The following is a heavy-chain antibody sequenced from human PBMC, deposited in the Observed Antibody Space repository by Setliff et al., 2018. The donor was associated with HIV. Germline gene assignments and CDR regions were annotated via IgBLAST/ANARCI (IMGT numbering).Heavy chain of an antibody. CDR3: ATRATYYNFWTSPPPIDY. J-gene: IGHJ4*02. Sequence: ASVKVSCKVSGYTLTELSIHWVRQAPGKGLEWMGGFDPEYDKTFYAQRFQGRVTMSEDTSTDTAYMELTSLRSEDTAVYYCATRATYYNFWTSPPPIDYWGQGTLVTVSS. CDR1: GYTLTELS. V-gene: IGHV1-24*01. CDR2: FDPEYDKT. D-gene: IGHD3-3*01.